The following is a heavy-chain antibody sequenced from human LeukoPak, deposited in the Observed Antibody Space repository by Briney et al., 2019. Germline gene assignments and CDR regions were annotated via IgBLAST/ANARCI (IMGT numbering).Heavy chain of an antibody. D-gene: IGHD6-13*01. J-gene: IGHJ4*02. CDR2: ISSSSSYI. Sequence: PGGSLRLSCAASGFTFSSYSMKWVRQAPGKGLEWVSSISSSSSYIYYADSVKGRFTISRDNAKNSLYLQMNSLRAEDTAVYYCARVERQQLVYDYWGQGTLVTVSS. CDR1: GFTFSSYS. V-gene: IGHV3-21*01. CDR3: ARVERQQLVYDY.